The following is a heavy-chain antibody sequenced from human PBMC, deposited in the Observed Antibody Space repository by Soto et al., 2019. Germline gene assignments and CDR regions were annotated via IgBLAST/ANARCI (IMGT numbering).Heavy chain of an antibody. CDR1: GGSISSYY. CDR2: IYYSGST. CDR3: ARGLYADYFDY. J-gene: IGHJ4*02. V-gene: IGHV4-59*01. Sequence: SETLSLTCTVSGGSISSYYWSWIRQPPGKGLEWIGYIYYSGSTNYNPSLKSRVTISVDTSKNQFSLKLSSVTAADTAVYYCARGLYADYFDYWGQGTLVTVSS. D-gene: IGHD2-2*01.